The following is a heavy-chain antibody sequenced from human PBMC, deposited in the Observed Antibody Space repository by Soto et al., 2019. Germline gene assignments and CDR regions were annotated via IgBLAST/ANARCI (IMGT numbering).Heavy chain of an antibody. V-gene: IGHV3-48*02. D-gene: IGHD4-17*01. J-gene: IGHJ4*02. CDR3: ARGAGYGDYGGY. CDR1: GFSLRGYS. Sequence: EVQLVESGGGLVQPGGSLRLSCAASGFSLRGYSMSWVRQAPGKGLEWVSYISGTGSSIYADSVKGRFTISRDNAKHSVYLQMNSLGDDDTAVYYCARGAGYGDYGGYWGQGTLVTVSS. CDR2: ISGTGSSI.